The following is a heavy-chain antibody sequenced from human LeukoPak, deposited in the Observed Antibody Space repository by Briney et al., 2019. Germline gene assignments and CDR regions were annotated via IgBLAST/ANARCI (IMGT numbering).Heavy chain of an antibody. CDR1: GFTFSSYA. D-gene: IGHD2-21*01. V-gene: IGHV3-23*01. CDR2: ISGSGDST. J-gene: IGHJ6*02. CDR3: ARLRYYAVDV. Sequence: GGSLRLSCAASGFTFSSYAMSWVRQAPGKGLEWVSAISGSGDSTYYADSVKGRFTVSRDNSKNTLYLQMNSLRAEDTAVYFCARLRYYAVDVWGQGTTVIVSS.